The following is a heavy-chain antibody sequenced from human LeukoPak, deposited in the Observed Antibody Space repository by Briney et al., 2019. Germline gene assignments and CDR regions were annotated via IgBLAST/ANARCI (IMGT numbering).Heavy chain of an antibody. D-gene: IGHD1-26*01. J-gene: IGHJ5*02. CDR3: ARDFSLVVGASDS. Sequence: PGKSLRLSCAASGFTFSSYALHWVRQVPGKGLEWVAAILYDGTNKYYADSVKGRFTISRDDSKSTLYLHINNLRAEDTAVYYCARDFSLVVGASDSWGKGTLVTVSS. V-gene: IGHV3-30*14. CDR1: GFTFSSYA. CDR2: ILYDGTNK.